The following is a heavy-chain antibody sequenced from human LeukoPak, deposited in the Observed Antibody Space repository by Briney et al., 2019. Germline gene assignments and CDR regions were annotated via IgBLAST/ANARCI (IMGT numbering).Heavy chain of an antibody. D-gene: IGHD7-27*01. J-gene: IGHJ4*02. CDR1: GFPFSSHG. CDR2: IRNVGSDK. V-gene: IGHV3-30*02. Sequence: GGSLRLSCAASGFPFSSHGMHWVRQAPGKGLEWVAFIRNVGSDKYSADSVKGRFSISRDNSKYTLNLEMNSLGDEDMAVYYCARDFNWGFDYWGQGTLVSVSS. CDR3: ARDFNWGFDY.